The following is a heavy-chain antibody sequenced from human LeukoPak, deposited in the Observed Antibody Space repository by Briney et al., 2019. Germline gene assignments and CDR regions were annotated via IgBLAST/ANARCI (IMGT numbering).Heavy chain of an antibody. CDR3: ARGCSGGSCYSSGFDP. V-gene: IGHV1-69*13. CDR2: IIPIFGTA. J-gene: IGHJ5*02. Sequence: GASVKVSCKASGGTFSSYAISWVRQAPGQGLEWMGGIIPIFGTANYAQKFQGRVTITADESTSTAYMELSSLRSEDTAVYYCARGCSGGSCYSSGFDPWGQGTPVTVSS. CDR1: GGTFSSYA. D-gene: IGHD2-15*01.